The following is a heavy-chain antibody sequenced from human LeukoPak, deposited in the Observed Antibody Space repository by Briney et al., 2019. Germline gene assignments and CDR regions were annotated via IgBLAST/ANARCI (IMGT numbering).Heavy chain of an antibody. Sequence: PSETLSLTCTVSGGSISSSSYYWGWIRQPPGKGLEWIGSIYYSGSTYYNPSLKSRVTISVDTSKNQFSLKLSSVTAADTAVYYCARLLTIFDPDDAFDIWGQGTTVTVSS. CDR3: ARLLTIFDPDDAFDI. V-gene: IGHV4-39*07. J-gene: IGHJ3*02. CDR1: GGSISSSSYY. D-gene: IGHD3-3*01. CDR2: IYYSGST.